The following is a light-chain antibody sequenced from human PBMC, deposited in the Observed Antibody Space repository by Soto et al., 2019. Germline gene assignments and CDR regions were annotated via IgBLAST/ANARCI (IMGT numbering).Light chain of an antibody. CDR1: SSDVGGYNY. J-gene: IGLJ1*01. CDR2: EVS. Sequence: QSVLTQPPSASGFPGQSVTISCTVTSSDVGGYNYVSWSQQHPGKAPKLILYEVSKRTSGVPDRFYGSKSGNTVSLTVSEIKAEDEAEYSVSSYAGSKQVFGTGTKLTVL. V-gene: IGLV2-8*01. CDR3: SSYAGSKQV.